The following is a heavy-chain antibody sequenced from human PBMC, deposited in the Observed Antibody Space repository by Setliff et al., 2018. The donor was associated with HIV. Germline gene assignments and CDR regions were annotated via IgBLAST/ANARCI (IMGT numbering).Heavy chain of an antibody. J-gene: IGHJ3*02. D-gene: IGHD3-22*01. CDR1: GGSISSGSYY. V-gene: IGHV4-61*09. CDR2: IYTSGTT. CDR3: ARKRPAAPADADYYDSSGYSFDI. Sequence: SETLSLTCTVSGGSISSGSYYWSWIRQPAGKGLEWIGHIYTSGTTRSNPSLQSRVTISLDTSNNQFPLKLSSVTAADTAVYYCARKRPAAPADADYYDSSGYSFDIWGQGTMVTVSS.